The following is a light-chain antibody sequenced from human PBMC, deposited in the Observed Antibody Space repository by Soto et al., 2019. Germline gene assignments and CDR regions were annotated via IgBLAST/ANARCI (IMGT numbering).Light chain of an antibody. Sequence: EIVRTQSPATLSVSPGEAATLSCKASQNVYNNLAWYQQRPGQPPRLLIYDASTRATGISARFSGSGYGTEFTHTISSLQSEDFAVYFCQQCRKLPLTFGGGTKVEIK. CDR1: QNVYNN. V-gene: IGKV3-15*01. J-gene: IGKJ4*01. CDR3: QQCRKLPLT. CDR2: DAS.